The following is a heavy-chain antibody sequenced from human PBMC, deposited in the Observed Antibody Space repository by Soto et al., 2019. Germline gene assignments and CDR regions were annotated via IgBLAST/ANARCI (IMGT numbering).Heavy chain of an antibody. Sequence: GGSLRLSCAASGFTFSSYGMHWVRQAPGKGLERVAVISYDGSNKYYADSVKGRFTISRDSSKNTLYLQMNSLRAEDTAVYYCAKDTSRRHYYDSSGYYDYWGQGTLVTVS. CDR3: AKDTSRRHYYDSSGYYDY. CDR1: GFTFSSYG. J-gene: IGHJ4*02. D-gene: IGHD3-22*01. V-gene: IGHV3-30*18. CDR2: ISYDGSNK.